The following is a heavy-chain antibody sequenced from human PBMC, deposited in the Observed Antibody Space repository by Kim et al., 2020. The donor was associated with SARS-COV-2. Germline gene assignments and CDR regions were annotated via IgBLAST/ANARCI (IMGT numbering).Heavy chain of an antibody. CDR3: ARPFTYGDYGDY. CDR2: IYYSGST. CDR1: GGSISSSSYY. J-gene: IGHJ4*02. D-gene: IGHD4-17*01. Sequence: SETLSLTCTVSGGSISSSSYYWGWIRQPPGKGLEWIGSIYYSGSTYYNPSLKSRVTISVDTSKNQFSLKLSSVTAADTAVYYCARPFTYGDYGDYWGQGTLVTVSS. V-gene: IGHV4-39*01.